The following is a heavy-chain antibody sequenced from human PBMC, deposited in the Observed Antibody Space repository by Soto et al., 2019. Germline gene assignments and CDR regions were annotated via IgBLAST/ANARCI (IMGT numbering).Heavy chain of an antibody. J-gene: IGHJ5*02. CDR1: GGSISSYF. D-gene: IGHD6-13*01. CDR3: ASGYSSSWYNWFDP. CDR2: IYYSGST. Sequence: QVQLQESGPGLVKPSETLSLTCTVSGGSISSYFWTWIRQPPGKGLEWIGYIYYSGSTNSNPSLPRRATASEDTSKNPCSLTLSAVTAADTAVYYCASGYSSSWYNWFDPWGQGTLGTVSS. V-gene: IGHV4-59*08.